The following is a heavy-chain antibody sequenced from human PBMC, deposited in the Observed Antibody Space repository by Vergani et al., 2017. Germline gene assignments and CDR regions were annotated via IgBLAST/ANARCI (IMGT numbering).Heavy chain of an antibody. J-gene: IGHJ5*02. CDR1: GYSFTSYW. V-gene: IGHV5-51*03. CDR2: IYPGDSDT. CDR3: ARDVREYDFWSGYYRDNWFDP. D-gene: IGHD3-3*01. Sequence: EVQLVQSGAEVKKPGESLKISCKGSGYSFTSYWIGWVRQMPGKGLEWMGIIYPGDSDTRYSPSFQGQVTISADKSISTAYLQWSSLKASDTAMYYCARDVREYDFWSGYYRDNWFDPWGQGTLVTVSS.